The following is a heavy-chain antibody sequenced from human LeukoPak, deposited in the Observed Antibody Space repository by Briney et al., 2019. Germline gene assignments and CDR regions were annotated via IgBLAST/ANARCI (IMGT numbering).Heavy chain of an antibody. V-gene: IGHV3-74*01. J-gene: IGHJ4*02. CDR2: IYSDGSAT. CDR3: ARTRLSGYDYGGIDY. Sequence: GGALRLSCAASGFTFSRYWMHWVRQAPGMGLVWVSRIYSDGSATNYADSVKGRFTISRDNAKNTLYLQMNSLRAEDTAVYYCARTRLSGYDYGGIDYWGQGTLVTVSS. CDR1: GFTFSRYW. D-gene: IGHD5-12*01.